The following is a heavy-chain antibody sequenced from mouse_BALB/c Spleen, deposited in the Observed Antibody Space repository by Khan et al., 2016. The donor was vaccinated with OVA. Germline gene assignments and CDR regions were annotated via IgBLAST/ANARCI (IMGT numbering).Heavy chain of an antibody. J-gene: IGHJ2*01. CDR2: INPYNGGT. CDR3: ARGNCQSYYFDY. Sequence: EVELVESGPELVKPGASVKMSCKASGYTFTNYVLHWVKQKPGQGLEWIGYINPYNGGTKYSEKFKGKATLASDKYSITAYMELSSLTSEDSAVYYCARGNCQSYYFDYWGQGTTLTLSS. V-gene: IGHV1S136*01. CDR1: GYTFTNYV. D-gene: IGHD4-1*01.